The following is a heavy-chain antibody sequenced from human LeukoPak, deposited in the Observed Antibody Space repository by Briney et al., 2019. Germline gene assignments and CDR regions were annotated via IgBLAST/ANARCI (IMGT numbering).Heavy chain of an antibody. CDR1: GGSISSSSYY. J-gene: IGHJ5*02. CDR2: IYYSGST. Sequence: SETLSLTCTVSGGSISSSSYYWSWIRQPPGKGLEWIGYIYYSGSTNYNPSLKSRVTISVDTSKNQFSLELSSVTAADTAVYYCARTLNLIVVSPWAPFDPWGQGTLVTVSS. CDR3: ARTLNLIVVSPWAPFDP. D-gene: IGHD3-22*01. V-gene: IGHV4-61*01.